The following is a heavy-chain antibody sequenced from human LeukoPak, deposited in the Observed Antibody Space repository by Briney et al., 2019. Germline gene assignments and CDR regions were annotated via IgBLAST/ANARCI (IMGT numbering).Heavy chain of an antibody. D-gene: IGHD5-18*01. V-gene: IGHV3-49*04. J-gene: IGHJ6*02. CDR2: IRSKAYRGTT. Sequence: GGSLRLSCTGSGFTFGDHAMSWVRQAPGKGLEWVGFIRSKAYRGTTEYAASVKGRFTISRDDSASIAYLQMNSLRTEDTAVYYCARGQIQLWIHNAMDVWGQGTTVTVSS. CDR1: GFTFGDHA. CDR3: ARGQIQLWIHNAMDV.